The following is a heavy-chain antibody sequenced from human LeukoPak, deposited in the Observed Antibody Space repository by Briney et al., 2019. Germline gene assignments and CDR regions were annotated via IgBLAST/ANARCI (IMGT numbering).Heavy chain of an antibody. V-gene: IGHV1-46*01. D-gene: IGHD2-15*01. CDR3: ARGISCSGGSCRYFDY. CDR1: GYTFTNYY. CDR2: INPSAGST. Sequence: ASVKVSCKASGYTFTNYYMHWVRQAPGQGLEWMGLINPSAGSTNYAQNFQGRVTVTRDTSTSTVYMELSSLRSEDTAVYYCARGISCSGGSCRYFDYWGQGTLVTVSS. J-gene: IGHJ4*02.